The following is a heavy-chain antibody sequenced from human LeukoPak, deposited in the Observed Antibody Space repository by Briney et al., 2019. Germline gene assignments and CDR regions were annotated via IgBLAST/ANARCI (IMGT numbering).Heavy chain of an antibody. V-gene: IGHV1-69*13. CDR3: ARDGAAIPRGMTRDYYYYMDV. CDR2: IIPIFGTA. Sequence: ASVKVSCKASGGTFSSYAISWVRQDPGQGLEWMGGIIPIFGTANYAQKFQGRVTITADESTSTAYMELSSLRSEDTAVYYCARDGAAIPRGMTRDYYYYMDVWGKGTTVTVSS. D-gene: IGHD3-16*01. J-gene: IGHJ6*03. CDR1: GGTFSSYA.